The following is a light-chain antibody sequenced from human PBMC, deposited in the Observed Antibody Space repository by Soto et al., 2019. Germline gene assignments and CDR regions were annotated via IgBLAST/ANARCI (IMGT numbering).Light chain of an antibody. CDR1: QGVLYSSNNENY. V-gene: IGKV4-1*01. CDR2: WAS. J-gene: IGKJ4*01. CDR3: QQFYSIPVT. Sequence: DIVMTQSPEFLAVSLGERATLNCKSSQGVLYSSNNENYLAWYQQKPGQPPKLLIYWASTRESGVPDRFSGSGSGTDFTLTISSLQAEDVAVYYCQQFYSIPVTFGGGTKVDIK.